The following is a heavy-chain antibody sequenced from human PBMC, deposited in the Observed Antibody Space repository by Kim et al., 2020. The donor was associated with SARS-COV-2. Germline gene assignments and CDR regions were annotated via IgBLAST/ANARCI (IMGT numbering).Heavy chain of an antibody. J-gene: IGHJ4*02. D-gene: IGHD5-12*01. V-gene: IGHV4-39*01. CDR2: T. Sequence: TYYNPSLKSRVTISVDTSKNQFSLKLSSVTAADTAVYYCVGGYDYYYFDYWGQGTLVTVSS. CDR3: VGGYDYYYFDY.